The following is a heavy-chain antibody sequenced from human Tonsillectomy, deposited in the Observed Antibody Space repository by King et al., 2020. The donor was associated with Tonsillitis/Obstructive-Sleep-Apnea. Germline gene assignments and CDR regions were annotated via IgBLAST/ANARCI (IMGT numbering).Heavy chain of an antibody. CDR2: IKSKTDGGTT. CDR3: TTLNVPYYYYYMDV. V-gene: IGHV3-15*01. Sequence: VQLVESGGGLVKPGGSLRLSCAASGFTFSNAWMSWVRQAPGKGLEWVGRIKSKTDGGTTDYAAPVKGRFTISRDDSENTLYLQMNSLKTEDTAVYYCTTLNVPYYYYYMDVWGKGTTVTVSS. J-gene: IGHJ6*03. CDR1: GFTFSNAW.